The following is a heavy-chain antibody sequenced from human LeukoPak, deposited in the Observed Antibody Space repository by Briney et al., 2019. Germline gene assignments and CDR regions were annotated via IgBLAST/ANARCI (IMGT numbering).Heavy chain of an antibody. CDR2: LYSRGST. D-gene: IGHD5-18*01. CDR1: GFTVRRNY. CDR3: GSLDRYVDTAPRAFDI. Sequence: PGGSLRLSRAACGFTVRRNYMSGVRQAPGKGLEWVSDLYSRGSTYYADSVKGRCTISRDHSKNTLYLQMNSLRAEDTAVYYCGSLDRYVDTAPRAFDIWGQGTMVTVSS. V-gene: IGHV3-53*01. J-gene: IGHJ3*02.